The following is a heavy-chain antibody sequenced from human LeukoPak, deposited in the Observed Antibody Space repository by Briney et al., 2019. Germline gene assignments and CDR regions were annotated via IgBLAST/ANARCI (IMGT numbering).Heavy chain of an antibody. Sequence: PSETLSLTCTVSCGSISSYYWSWIRQPAGKGLEWIGRIYTSGSTNYNPPLKSRVTMSVDTSKNQFSLKLSSVTAADTAVYYCARDGDSSGYSDYWGQGTLVTVSS. CDR3: ARDGDSSGYSDY. D-gene: IGHD3-22*01. CDR2: IYTSGST. V-gene: IGHV4-4*07. CDR1: CGSISSYY. J-gene: IGHJ4*02.